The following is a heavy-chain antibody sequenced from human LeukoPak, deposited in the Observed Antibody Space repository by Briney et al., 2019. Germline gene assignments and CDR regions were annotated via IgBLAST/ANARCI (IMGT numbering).Heavy chain of an antibody. V-gene: IGHV3-23*01. CDR3: SKEGQQVVPIVFDY. CDR2: ISGSGGST. Sequence: GVSVRLSCAASGFTFSRYAMSWVPQAPGRALEGGSAISGSGGSTDYADAVRGRFTIYRDTPKNTLDLQMNSLRAEDTAVYYCSKEGQQVVPIVFDYWGQGTLVTVSS. D-gene: IGHD6-13*01. CDR1: GFTFSRYA. J-gene: IGHJ4*02.